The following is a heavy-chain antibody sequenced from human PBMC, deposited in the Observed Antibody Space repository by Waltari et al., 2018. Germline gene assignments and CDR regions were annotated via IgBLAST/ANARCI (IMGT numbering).Heavy chain of an antibody. V-gene: IGHV4-59*01. Sequence: QVQLQESGPGLVKPSATLSLTCTVSGGSISSYYWSWIRPPPGKGLEWIWYIYYSGRTNYNPSLKSRVTIAGDTSKNQFSLKLSSVTAADTAVYYCARAPGIAAAGTIWFDPWGQGTLVTVSS. CDR2: IYYSGRT. D-gene: IGHD6-13*01. CDR3: ARAPGIAAAGTIWFDP. J-gene: IGHJ5*02. CDR1: GGSISSYY.